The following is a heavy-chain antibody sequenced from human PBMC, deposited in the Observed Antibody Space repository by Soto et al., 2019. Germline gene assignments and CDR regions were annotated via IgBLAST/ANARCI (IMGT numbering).Heavy chain of an antibody. CDR2: VSGSGDST. CDR3: ASCGGNSVNLHFHY. J-gene: IGHJ4*02. V-gene: IGHV3-23*01. D-gene: IGHD2-21*02. Sequence: GGSLRLSCAASGLTFSIYAMSWVRQAPGKGLEWVSSVSGSGDSTYYAGSVKGRFTISRDNAKNTLYLQMNSLRAEDTAVYYCASCGGNSVNLHFHYWGLGTLVTVSS. CDR1: GLTFSIYA.